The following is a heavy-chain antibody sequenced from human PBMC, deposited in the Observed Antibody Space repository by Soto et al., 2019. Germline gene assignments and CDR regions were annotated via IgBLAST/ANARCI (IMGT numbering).Heavy chain of an antibody. Sequence: HVQLQESGPGLVRPSQTLSLTCTVSGGSINSRGYYWTWIRQHPGKGLEWIGNIYYSGSIHFNPPVKTRLTMIVDTSENQFSLKLTSVTAADTAVYYCARQRESTGHFYGWFDHWGQRTLVTVSS. CDR2: IYYSGSI. CDR1: GGSINSRGYY. V-gene: IGHV4-31*03. D-gene: IGHD3-9*01. J-gene: IGHJ5*02. CDR3: ARQRESTGHFYGWFDH.